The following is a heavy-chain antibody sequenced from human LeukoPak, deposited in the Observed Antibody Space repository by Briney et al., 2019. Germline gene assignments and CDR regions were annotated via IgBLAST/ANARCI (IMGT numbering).Heavy chain of an antibody. CDR3: ARAPMIVVVFPPRLDC. CDR2: INPNSGGT. D-gene: IGHD3-22*01. J-gene: IGHJ4*02. V-gene: IGHV1-2*02. Sequence: ASVKVSCKTSGYTFTGYYMHWVRQAPGQGLEWMGWINPNSGGTNYAQKFQDRVTMTGDTSISTAYMELSRLTSDDTAVYYCARAPMIVVVFPPRLDCWGQGTLVTVSS. CDR1: GYTFTGYY.